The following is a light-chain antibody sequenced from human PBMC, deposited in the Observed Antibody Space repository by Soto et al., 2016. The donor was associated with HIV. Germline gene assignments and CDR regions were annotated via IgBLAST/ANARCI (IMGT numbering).Light chain of an antibody. CDR1: SLRSYS. J-gene: IGLJ1*01. Sequence: SSELTQDPSVSVALGQTVRITCQGDSLRSYSASWYQQEPGQAPVLVIYGENIRPSGIPDRFSGSNSGDTVSLTITGAQADDEADYYCLSWDNGDVFGSGTKVTVL. V-gene: IGLV3-19*01. CDR3: LSWDNGDV. CDR2: GEN.